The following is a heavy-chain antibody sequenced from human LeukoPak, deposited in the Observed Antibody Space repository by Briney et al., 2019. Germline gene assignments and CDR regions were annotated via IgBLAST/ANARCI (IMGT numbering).Heavy chain of an antibody. J-gene: IGHJ1*01. Sequence: ASVKVSCKASGYTFTGYYMHWVRQAPGQGLEWMGWINPNSGGTNYAQKFQGRVTMTRDTSISTAYMELSRLRSDDTAVYYCARGPSMVRGVIGYFQHWGQGTLVTVSS. CDR1: GYTFTGYY. D-gene: IGHD3-10*01. V-gene: IGHV1-2*02. CDR2: INPNSGGT. CDR3: ARGPSMVRGVIGYFQH.